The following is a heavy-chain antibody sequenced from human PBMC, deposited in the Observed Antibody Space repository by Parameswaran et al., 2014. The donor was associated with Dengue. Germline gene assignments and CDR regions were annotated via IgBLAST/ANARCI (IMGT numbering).Heavy chain of an antibody. Sequence: WVRQAPGQGLEWMGGFDPEDGETIYAQKFQGRVTMTEDTSTDTAYMELSSLRSEDTAVYYCATIVFAVAVPDYYDAFDIWGQGTMVTVSS. CDR3: ATIVFAVAVPDYYDAFDI. CDR2: FDPEDGET. V-gene: IGHV1-24*01. J-gene: IGHJ3*02. D-gene: IGHD6-19*01.